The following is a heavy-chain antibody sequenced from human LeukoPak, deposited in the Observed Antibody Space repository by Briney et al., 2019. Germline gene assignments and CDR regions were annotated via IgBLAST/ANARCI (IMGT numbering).Heavy chain of an antibody. J-gene: IGHJ4*02. D-gene: IGHD1-26*01. CDR2: IYHSGST. V-gene: IGHV4-4*02. CDR3: ARDSGSYSIGTIDY. Sequence: GSLRLSCSASGFTFSTYWMSWVRQAPGKGLEWIGEIYHSGSTNYNPSLKSRVTISVGKSKNQFSLKLSSVTAADTAVYYCARDSGSYSIGTIDYWGQGTLVTVSS. CDR1: GFTFSTYW.